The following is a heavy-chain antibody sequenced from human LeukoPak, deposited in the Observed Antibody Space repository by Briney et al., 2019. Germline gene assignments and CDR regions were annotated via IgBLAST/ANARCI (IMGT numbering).Heavy chain of an antibody. CDR1: GGSFSGYY. D-gene: IGHD5-24*01. Sequence: SETLSLTCAVYGGSFSGYYWSWIRQPPGKGLEWIGEINHSGSTNYNPSLKSRVTISVDTSKNQFSLKLSSVTAADTAVYYCARHPPPVDGYNHNPWFDPWGQGTLVTVSS. CDR2: INHSGST. V-gene: IGHV4-34*01. CDR3: ARHPPPVDGYNHNPWFDP. J-gene: IGHJ5*02.